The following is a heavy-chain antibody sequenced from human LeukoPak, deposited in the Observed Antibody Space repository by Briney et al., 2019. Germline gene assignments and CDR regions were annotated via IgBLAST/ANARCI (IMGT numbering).Heavy chain of an antibody. CDR1: GFTFNFNA. CDR3: AKNGRVWRIDYYYYMDF. D-gene: IGHD3-16*01. V-gene: IGHV3-23*01. Sequence: GGSLRLSCAASGFTFNFNAMTWVRQAPGRGLQWVSPFRGSGGRTFYADSVKGRFTISRDTSKNTLYLQMNSLRAEDTAVYYCAKNGRVWRIDYYYYMDFWGKGTGVIVSS. J-gene: IGHJ6*03. CDR2: FRGSGGRT.